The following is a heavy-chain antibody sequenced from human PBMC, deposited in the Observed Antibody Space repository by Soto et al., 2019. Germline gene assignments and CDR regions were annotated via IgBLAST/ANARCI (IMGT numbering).Heavy chain of an antibody. D-gene: IGHD3-3*01. Sequence: GGSLRLSCAASGFTFSNAWMNWVRQAPGKGLEWVGRIKSKTDGGTTDYAAPVKGRFTISRDDSKNTLYLQINSLKTGETAVYYCTTARFLEWLSTPIDAFDIWGQGTMVTVSS. V-gene: IGHV3-15*07. CDR2: IKSKTDGGTT. CDR1: GFTFSNAW. CDR3: TTARFLEWLSTPIDAFDI. J-gene: IGHJ3*02.